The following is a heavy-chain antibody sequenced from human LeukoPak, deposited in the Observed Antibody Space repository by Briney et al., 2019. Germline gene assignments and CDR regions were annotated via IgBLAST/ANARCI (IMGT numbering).Heavy chain of an antibody. J-gene: IGHJ3*01. D-gene: IGHD3-22*01. Sequence: GGSLRLSCAASGFTFSSYSMSWVRQAPGKGLEWVSAISGSGGSTYYADSVKGRFTISRDNSKKTLYLQMNRLRAEDTAVYYCATQKYYYDSSGYYYIVFDFWGQGTMVTVSS. CDR1: GFTFSSYS. CDR3: ATQKYYYDSSGYYYIVFDF. V-gene: IGHV3-23*01. CDR2: ISGSGGST.